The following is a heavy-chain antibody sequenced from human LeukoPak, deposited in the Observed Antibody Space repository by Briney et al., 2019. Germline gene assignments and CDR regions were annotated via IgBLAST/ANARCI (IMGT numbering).Heavy chain of an antibody. D-gene: IGHD3-10*01. Sequence: HPGGSLRLSCAASGFTFSSYAMSWVRQAPGKGLEWVSAVSGSGSTTYYADSVKGRFTISRDNAKNSLYLQMNSLRAEDTAVYYCARGGSGSWYFDYWGQGTLVTVSS. CDR1: GFTFSSYA. CDR2: VSGSGSTT. J-gene: IGHJ4*02. CDR3: ARGGSGSWYFDY. V-gene: IGHV3-23*01.